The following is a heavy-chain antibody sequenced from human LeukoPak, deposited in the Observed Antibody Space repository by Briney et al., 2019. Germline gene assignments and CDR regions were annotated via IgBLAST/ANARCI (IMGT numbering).Heavy chain of an antibody. CDR1: GLTFSYYA. CDR3: AKYKDTAMALFDY. V-gene: IGHV3-23*01. CDR2: VGVTDGNT. D-gene: IGHD5-18*01. Sequence: GGSLRLSCVASGLTFSYYAMNWVRQAQGKGLEWIAAVGVTDGNTYYAGPVKGRVTISRDNSKNTLYLQMNSLRAVDTALYFCAKYKDTAMALFDYWGQGTLVTVSS. J-gene: IGHJ4*02.